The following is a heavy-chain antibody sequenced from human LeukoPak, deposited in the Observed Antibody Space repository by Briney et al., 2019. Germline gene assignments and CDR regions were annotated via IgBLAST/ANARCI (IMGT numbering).Heavy chain of an antibody. CDR1: GGSISSYY. CDR3: ARDTDYGDYGWFDP. V-gene: IGHV4-4*07. D-gene: IGHD4-17*01. J-gene: IGHJ5*02. CDR2: IYTSGST. Sequence: SETLSLTCTVSGGSISSYYWSWIRQPAGKGLEWIGRIYTSGSTNYNPSLKSRVTMSVDTSKNQFSLKLSSVTAADTAVYYCARDTDYGDYGWFDPWGQGTLVTVSS.